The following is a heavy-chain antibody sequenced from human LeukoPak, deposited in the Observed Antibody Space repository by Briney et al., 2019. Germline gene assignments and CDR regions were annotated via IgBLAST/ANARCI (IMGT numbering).Heavy chain of an antibody. D-gene: IGHD3-22*01. CDR1: GGSISSGSYY. V-gene: IGHV4-61*02. CDR3: DRTYYYDSSGPSAADDAFDI. Sequence: SETLSLTCTVSGGSISSGSYYWSWIRQPAGKGLEWIGRIYTSGSTNYNPSLKSRVTISVDTSKNQFSLKLSSVTAADTAVYYCDRTYYYDSSGPSAADDAFDIWGQGTMVTVSS. CDR2: IYTSGST. J-gene: IGHJ3*02.